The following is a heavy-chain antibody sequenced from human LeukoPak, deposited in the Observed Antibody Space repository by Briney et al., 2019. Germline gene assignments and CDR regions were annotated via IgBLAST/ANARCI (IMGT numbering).Heavy chain of an antibody. V-gene: IGHV3-48*02. Sequence: PGGSLRLSCAACGFTFSVYGMSWVRQAPGKGLEWVSHISSGRSVMNYADSVKGRFTISRDNGKNSVYLQMNSLRDEDTAVYYCAGGVYGYNAFDYWGQGTLVSVSS. D-gene: IGHD5/OR15-5a*01. CDR3: AGGVYGYNAFDY. CDR2: ISSGRSVM. J-gene: IGHJ4*02. CDR1: GFTFSVYG.